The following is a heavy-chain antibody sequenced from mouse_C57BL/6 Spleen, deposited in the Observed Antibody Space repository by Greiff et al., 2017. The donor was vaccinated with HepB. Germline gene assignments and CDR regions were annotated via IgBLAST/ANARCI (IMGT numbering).Heavy chain of an antibody. V-gene: IGHV1-50*01. CDR3: ARPGY. CDR2: IDPSDSYT. Sequence: QVQLKQPGAELVKPGASVKLSCKASGYTFTSYWMQWVKQRPGQGLEWIGEIDPSDSYTNYNQKFKGKATLTVDTSSSTAYMQLSSLTSEDSAVYYCARPGYWGQGTTLTVSS. CDR1: GYTFTSYW. J-gene: IGHJ2*01.